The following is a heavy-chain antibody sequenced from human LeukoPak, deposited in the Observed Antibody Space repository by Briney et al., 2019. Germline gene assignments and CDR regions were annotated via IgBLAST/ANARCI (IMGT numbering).Heavy chain of an antibody. CDR3: ASGTGYSSNHPKFDP. J-gene: IGHJ5*02. D-gene: IGHD5-18*01. Sequence: SETLSLTCTVSGGSISSSSYYWGWIRQPPGKGLEWIGSIYYSGSTYYNPSLKSRVTISVDTSKNQFSLKLSSVTAADTAVYYCASGTGYSSNHPKFDPWGQGTLVTVSS. CDR2: IYYSGST. V-gene: IGHV4-39*07. CDR1: GGSISSSSYY.